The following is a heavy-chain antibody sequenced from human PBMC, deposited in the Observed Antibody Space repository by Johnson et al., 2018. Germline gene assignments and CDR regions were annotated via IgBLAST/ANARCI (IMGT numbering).Heavy chain of an antibody. J-gene: IGHJ6*02. V-gene: IGHV3-9*01. CDR2: ISWNSGSI. CDR1: GFTFDDYA. CDR3: AKDLTGAGYYYGMDV. Sequence: VQLVQSGGGLVQPGRSLRLSCAASGFTFDDYAMHWVRQAPGKGLEWVSGISWNSGSIGYADSVKGRFTISRDNAKNSLYLQMNSLRAEDTALYYCAKDLTGAGYYYGMDVWGQGTTVTVSS. D-gene: IGHD7-27*01.